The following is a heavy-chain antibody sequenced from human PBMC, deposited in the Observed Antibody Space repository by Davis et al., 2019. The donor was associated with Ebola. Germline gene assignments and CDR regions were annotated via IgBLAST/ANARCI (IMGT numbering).Heavy chain of an antibody. CDR3: ARVSDYGDYGGFYFDS. CDR2: IYYSGST. V-gene: IGHV4-39*07. J-gene: IGHJ4*02. Sequence: PSETLSLTCTVSGGSISSSSYYWGWIRQPPGKGLEWIGSIYYSGSTYYNPSLESRVTLSIDKSKNQFSLKLTSVTAADTAMYFCARVSDYGDYGGFYFDSWGQGTLVTVSS. D-gene: IGHD4-17*01. CDR1: GGSISSSSYY.